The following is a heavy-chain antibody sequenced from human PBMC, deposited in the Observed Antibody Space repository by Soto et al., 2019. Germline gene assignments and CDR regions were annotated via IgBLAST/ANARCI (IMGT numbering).Heavy chain of an antibody. V-gene: IGHV3-73*01. CDR1: GFTFSGSA. J-gene: IGHJ2*01. D-gene: IGHD2-2*01. CDR3: TTNTHCSSTSCLYWYFDL. Sequence: GSLRLSCAASGFTFSGSAMHWVRQASGKGLEWVGRIRSKANSYATAYAASVKGRFTISRDDSKNTAYLQMNSLKTEDTAVYYCTTNTHCSSTSCLYWYFDLWGRGTLVTVSS. CDR2: IRSKANSYAT.